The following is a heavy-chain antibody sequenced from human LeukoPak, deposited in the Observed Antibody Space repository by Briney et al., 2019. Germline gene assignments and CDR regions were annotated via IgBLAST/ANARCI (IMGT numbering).Heavy chain of an antibody. CDR1: GFTFSSYA. V-gene: IGHV3-30-3*01. Sequence: GGSLRLSCAASGFTFSSYAMHWVRQAPGKGLEWVALISYDGSNKYYADSVKGRFTISRDNSKNTLYLQMNSLRAEDPAVYYCARGSIARVFSSTLFDYWGQGTLVTVSS. CDR3: ARGSIARVFSSTLFDY. J-gene: IGHJ4*02. CDR2: ISYDGSNK. D-gene: IGHD2-2*01.